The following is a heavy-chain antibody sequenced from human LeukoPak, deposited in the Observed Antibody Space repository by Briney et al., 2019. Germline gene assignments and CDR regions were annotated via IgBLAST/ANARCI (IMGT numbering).Heavy chain of an antibody. D-gene: IGHD1-26*01. CDR1: GFTFSNYA. CDR3: ARDREGNWFDP. J-gene: IGHJ5*02. CDR2: ISGSGGST. V-gene: IGHV3-23*01. Sequence: PGGSLRLSCAASGFTFSNYAMSWVRQAPGKGLEWVSGISGSGGSTYYADSVKGRFTISRDNSKNTLYLQMNSLRAEDTAVYYCARDREGNWFDPWGQGTLVTVSS.